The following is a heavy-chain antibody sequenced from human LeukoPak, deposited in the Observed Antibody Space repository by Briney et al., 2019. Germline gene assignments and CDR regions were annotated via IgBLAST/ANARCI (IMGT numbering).Heavy chain of an antibody. D-gene: IGHD3-3*01. V-gene: IGHV3-20*04. J-gene: IGHJ4*02. Sequence: GGSLRLSCAASGFTFDDYGMSWVRQAPGKGLEWVSGINWNGGSTGYADSVKGRFTISRDNAKHSLYLQMNSLRAEDTALYYCARVYYDFWSGYFDYWGQGTLVTVSS. CDR1: GFTFDDYG. CDR3: ARVYYDFWSGYFDY. CDR2: INWNGGST.